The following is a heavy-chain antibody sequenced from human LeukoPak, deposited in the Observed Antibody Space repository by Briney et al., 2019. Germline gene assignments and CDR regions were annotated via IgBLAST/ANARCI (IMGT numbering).Heavy chain of an antibody. CDR2: IRADGATT. V-gene: IGHV3-43*02. D-gene: IGHD1-26*01. Sequence: PGGSLRLSCAASGFTFGDYDMHWVRQAPGKGLEWVSLIRADGATTRYTDSVKGRFTISKDNSKDSLYPQMNSLRTEDTALYYCARDNTGSYEYWGQGTLVTVSP. CDR1: GFTFGDYD. J-gene: IGHJ4*02. CDR3: ARDNTGSYEY.